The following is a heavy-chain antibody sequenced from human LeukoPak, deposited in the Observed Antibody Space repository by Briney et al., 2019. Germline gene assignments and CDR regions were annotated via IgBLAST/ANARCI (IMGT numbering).Heavy chain of an antibody. CDR1: GFTFTTYS. CDR2: ISSSTSTI. V-gene: IGHV3-48*01. Sequence: GGSLRLSCAASGFTFTTYSMNWVRQTPGKGLEWVSYISSSTSTIYYADAVKCRVTSSRDNAKKSLYLQMNSLRAEDTAVYYCARVLPYDYINRFDRWGQGTLVTVSS. CDR3: ARVLPYDYINRFDR. D-gene: IGHD4-11*01. J-gene: IGHJ5*02.